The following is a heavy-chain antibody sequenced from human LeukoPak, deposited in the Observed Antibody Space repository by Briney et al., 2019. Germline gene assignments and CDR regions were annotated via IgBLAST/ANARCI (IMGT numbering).Heavy chain of an antibody. CDR3: ASVPYCGGDCYYEYFQH. CDR2: INAGNGNT. J-gene: IGHJ1*01. V-gene: IGHV1-3*03. Sequence: GASVKVSCKASGYTFTSYTIHWVRQAPGQRLEWMGWINAGNGNTKYSQEFQDRVTISRDTSASTAYMELSSLRSEDMAVYYCASVPYCGGDCYYEYFQHWGQGTLVTVSS. D-gene: IGHD2-21*02. CDR1: GYTFTSYT.